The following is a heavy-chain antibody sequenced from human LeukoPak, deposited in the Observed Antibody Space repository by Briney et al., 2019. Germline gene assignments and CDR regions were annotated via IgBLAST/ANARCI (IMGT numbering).Heavy chain of an antibody. Sequence: SETLSLTCTVSGGSISSGGYYWSWIRQPPGKGLEWIGEINHSGSTNYNPSLKSRVTISVDTPKNQFSLKLSSVTAADTAVYYCARGEQQLVRWGQGTLVTVSS. D-gene: IGHD6-13*01. J-gene: IGHJ4*02. CDR2: INHSGST. V-gene: IGHV4-39*07. CDR3: ARGEQQLVR. CDR1: GGSISSGGYY.